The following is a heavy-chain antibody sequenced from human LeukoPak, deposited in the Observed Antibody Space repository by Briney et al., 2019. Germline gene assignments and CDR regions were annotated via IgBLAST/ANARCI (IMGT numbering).Heavy chain of an antibody. V-gene: IGHV3-7*01. J-gene: IGHJ4*02. Sequence: PGGSLRLSCVTSGFTFNKYWLTWVRQPPGKGLEWVANINQDDSQIYYLESVEGRFTITRDNAKNSLHLQMNSLRAEDTAIYYCARGYYYSETYYLSFFDYWGQGTLVTVSS. CDR3: ARGYYYSETYYLSFFDY. D-gene: IGHD3-10*01. CDR1: GFTFNKYW. CDR2: INQDDSQI.